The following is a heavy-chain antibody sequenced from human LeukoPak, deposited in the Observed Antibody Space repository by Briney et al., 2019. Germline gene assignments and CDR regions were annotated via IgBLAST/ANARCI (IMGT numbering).Heavy chain of an antibody. V-gene: IGHV3-7*01. CDR1: GFTFVNFW. CDR2: IKQDGSET. Sequence: GGSLRLSCAASGFTFVNFWMSWVRQAPGKGPEWVANIKQDGSETYYLDSVKGRFTVSRDNAKDSLYLQMNTLRPEDTAVYYCARDPQYSYDDTGTFDSWGQGTLVTVSS. CDR3: ARDPQYSYDDTGTFDS. J-gene: IGHJ4*02. D-gene: IGHD3-22*01.